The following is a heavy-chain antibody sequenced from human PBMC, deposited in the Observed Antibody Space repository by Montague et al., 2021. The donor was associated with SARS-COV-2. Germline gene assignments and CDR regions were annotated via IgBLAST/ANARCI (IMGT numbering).Heavy chain of an antibody. Sequence: CAISGDSVSRNNPAWNWIRQSPSRGLEWLGRTYYGSSWNTDYAVSVKSRITFSPDTSKNQFSPHLNSVTPEDTAVYYCARGWNYAFDIWSQGTMVTVSS. D-gene: IGHD1-7*01. CDR1: GDSVSRNNPA. CDR2: TYYGSSWNT. CDR3: ARGWNYAFDI. J-gene: IGHJ3*02. V-gene: IGHV6-1*01.